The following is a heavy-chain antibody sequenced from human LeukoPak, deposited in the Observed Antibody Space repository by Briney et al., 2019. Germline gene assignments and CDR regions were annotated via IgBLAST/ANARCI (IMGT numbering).Heavy chain of an antibody. CDR3: ARGPSLVGLRFLEWLSRAWFDP. CDR1: GGSFSGYY. CDR2: INHSGST. J-gene: IGHJ5*02. D-gene: IGHD3-3*01. Sequence: RPSETLSLTCAVYGGSFSGYYWSWIRQPPGKGREWIGEINHSGSTNYNPPLKSRVTISVDTPKNQFSLKLSSVTAADTAVYYCARGPSLVGLRFLEWLSRAWFDPWGQGTLVTVSS. V-gene: IGHV4-34*01.